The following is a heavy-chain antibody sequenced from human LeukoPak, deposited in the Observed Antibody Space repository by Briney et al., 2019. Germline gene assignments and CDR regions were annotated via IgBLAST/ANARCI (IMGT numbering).Heavy chain of an antibody. D-gene: IGHD1-26*01. CDR2: INPSGGST. Sequence: ASVKVSCKASGYTFTSYYMHWVRQAPGQGLEWMGIINPSGGSTSYAQKFQGRVTMTRDTPTSTVYMELSSLRSEDTAVYYCARGNRIVGATKDFDYWGQGTLVTVSS. V-gene: IGHV1-46*01. CDR3: ARGNRIVGATKDFDY. J-gene: IGHJ4*02. CDR1: GYTFTSYY.